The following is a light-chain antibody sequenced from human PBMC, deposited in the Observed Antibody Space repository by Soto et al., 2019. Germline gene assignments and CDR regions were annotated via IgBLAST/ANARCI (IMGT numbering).Light chain of an antibody. CDR2: EVS. J-gene: IGLJ1*01. V-gene: IGLV2-8*01. Sequence: QSALTQPPSSSGSPGQSVTISCTGTISDVGGYNYVSWYQQHPGKAPKLMIYEVSKRPSGVPDRFSGSKSGNTASLTVSGLQAEDEADYYCSSYAGSNNSYVFGTGTKVTVL. CDR3: SSYAGSNNSYV. CDR1: ISDVGGYNY.